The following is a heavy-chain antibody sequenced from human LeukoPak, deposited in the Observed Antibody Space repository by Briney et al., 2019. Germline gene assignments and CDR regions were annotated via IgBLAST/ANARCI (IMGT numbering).Heavy chain of an antibody. Sequence: GSLRLSCAASGFTFSSHGMRWVRQPPGKGREGSGSFFYSWSTYYNPSLKSRGTISVDTSKNEFSLELSAVTVAAPAVYYRVRSLYSSSWEPFDYWGQGTLVTVSS. V-gene: IGHV4-39*07. CDR2: FFYSWST. J-gene: IGHJ4*02. D-gene: IGHD6-13*01. CDR1: GFTFSSHGM. CDR3: VRSLYSSSWEPFDY.